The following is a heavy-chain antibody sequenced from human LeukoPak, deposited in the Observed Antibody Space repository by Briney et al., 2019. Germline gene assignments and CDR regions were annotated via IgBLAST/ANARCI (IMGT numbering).Heavy chain of an antibody. CDR3: AREKQSGRTPFDY. Sequence: GGSLRLSCAASGFTVSSNYMSWVRQAPGKGLEWVAVVAHDEKTIFYADSLKGRFTVSRDNSKNTVYLQMNRLTDEDTAVYYCAREKQSGRTPFDYWGQGSLVTVSS. D-gene: IGHD2-15*01. CDR2: VAHDEKTI. V-gene: IGHV3-30*03. J-gene: IGHJ4*02. CDR1: GFTVSSNY.